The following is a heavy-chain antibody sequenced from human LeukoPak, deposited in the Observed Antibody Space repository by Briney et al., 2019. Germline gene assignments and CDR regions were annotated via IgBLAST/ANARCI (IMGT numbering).Heavy chain of an antibody. D-gene: IGHD4-17*01. J-gene: IGHJ4*02. CDR2: ISGSGGGT. CDR3: AKTYGDYIQRPLDY. V-gene: IGHV3-23*01. Sequence: GGSLRLSCAASGFTFSSYAMSWVRQAPGRGLEWVSGISGSGGGTSYADSVKGRFTIPRDISKNTLYLQMNSLRAEDTAVYFCAKTYGDYIQRPLDYWGQGTLVTVSS. CDR1: GFTFSSYA.